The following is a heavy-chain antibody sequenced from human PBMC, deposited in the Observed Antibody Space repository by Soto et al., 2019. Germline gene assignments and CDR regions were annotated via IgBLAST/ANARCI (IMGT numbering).Heavy chain of an antibody. CDR1: GGSFSGYY. V-gene: IGHV4-34*01. Sequence: QVQLQQWGAGLLKPSETLSLTCAVYGGSFSGYYWSWIRQPPGKGLEWIGEINHSGSTNYNPSLKIRVTISVDTCKNQFSLKLSSVTAAVTAVYYCARGEVGVTRPFAYWGQGTLVTVSS. CDR2: INHSGST. J-gene: IGHJ4*02. CDR3: ARGEVGVTRPFAY. D-gene: IGHD2-21*02.